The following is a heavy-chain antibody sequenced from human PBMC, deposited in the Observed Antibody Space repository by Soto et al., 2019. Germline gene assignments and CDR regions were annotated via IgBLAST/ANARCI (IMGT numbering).Heavy chain of an antibody. CDR3: AKEGGYSYGYPFDY. CDR2: IIGCGGST. V-gene: IGHV3-23*01. D-gene: IGHD5-18*01. J-gene: IGHJ4*02. Sequence: GGSLRLSCAASGFTFSSYAMSWVRQAPRKGLEWVSAIIGCGGSTYYADSVKGRFTISRDNSKNTLYLQMNSLRAEDTAVYYCAKEGGYSYGYPFDYWGQGTLVTVSS. CDR1: GFTFSSYA.